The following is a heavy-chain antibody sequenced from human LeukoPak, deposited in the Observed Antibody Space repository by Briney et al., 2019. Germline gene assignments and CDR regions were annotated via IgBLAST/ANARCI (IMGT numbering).Heavy chain of an antibody. D-gene: IGHD3-16*01. CDR3: ARRGRAFDY. CDR2: INHSGST. CDR1: GGSFSGYY. V-gene: IGHV4-34*01. J-gene: IGHJ4*02. Sequence: PSETLSLTCAVCGGSFSGYYWTWIRQPPGKGLEWIGEINHSGSTNYNPSLKSRVTISVDTSKNQFSLKLGSVTAADTAVYYCARRGRAFDYWGQGTLVTVSS.